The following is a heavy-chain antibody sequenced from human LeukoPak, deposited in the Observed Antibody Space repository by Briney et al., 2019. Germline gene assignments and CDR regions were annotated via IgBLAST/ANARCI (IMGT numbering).Heavy chain of an antibody. D-gene: IGHD6-13*01. CDR2: INHSGST. J-gene: IGHJ3*02. CDR3: ARPLTYSSSWFDAFDI. CDR1: GGSFSGYY. Sequence: SETLSLTCAVYGGSFSGYYWRWIRQPPGKGLEWIGEINHSGSTNYNPSLKSRVTISVDTSKNQFSLKLSSVTAADTAVYYCARPLTYSSSWFDAFDIWGQGTMVTVSS. V-gene: IGHV4-34*01.